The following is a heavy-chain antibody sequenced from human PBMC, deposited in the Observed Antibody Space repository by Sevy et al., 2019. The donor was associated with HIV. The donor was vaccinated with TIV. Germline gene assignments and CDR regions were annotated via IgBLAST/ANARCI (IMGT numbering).Heavy chain of an antibody. CDR2: ISSSGSSI. CDR3: TRNGGAFDNGFDP. Sequence: GSLRLSCTASGFTFSSYDMNWVRQAPGKVLEWVSKISSSGSSIYYADSVKGRFTISRDNAKNSLNLQMNSLRAEDTAVYYCTRNGGAFDNGFDPWGQGTLVTVSS. D-gene: IGHD2-8*01. V-gene: IGHV3-48*03. CDR1: GFTFSSYD. J-gene: IGHJ5*02.